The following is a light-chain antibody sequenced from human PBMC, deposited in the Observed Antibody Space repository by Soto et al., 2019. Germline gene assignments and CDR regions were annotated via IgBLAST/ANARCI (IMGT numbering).Light chain of an antibody. CDR2: AVT. V-gene: IGLV2-14*01. J-gene: IGLJ2*01. CDR3: SSYASSTTVI. CDR1: NSDVGRYNY. Sequence: QSALIQPASVSGSPGQSITISCTGTNSDVGRYNYVSWYQQDPGKAPKLLIYAVTNRPSGVSNRFSGSKSGNTASLTISGLQADDESDYYCSSYASSTTVIFGGGTQLTVL.